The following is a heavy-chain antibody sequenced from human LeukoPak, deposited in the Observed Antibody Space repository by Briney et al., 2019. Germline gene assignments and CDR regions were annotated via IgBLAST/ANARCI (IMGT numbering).Heavy chain of an antibody. D-gene: IGHD3-9*01. Sequence: GASVKVSCKASGYTFTSYGISWVRQAPGQGLEWMGWISAYNGNTNYAQKLQGRVTMTTDTSTSTAYMELRSLRSDDTAVYHCARGYDILTGYAPLDYWGQGTLVTVSS. CDR3: ARGYDILTGYAPLDY. J-gene: IGHJ4*02. V-gene: IGHV1-18*01. CDR2: ISAYNGNT. CDR1: GYTFTSYG.